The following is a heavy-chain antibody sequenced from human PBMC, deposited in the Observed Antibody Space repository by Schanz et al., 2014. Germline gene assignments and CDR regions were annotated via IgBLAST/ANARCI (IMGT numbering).Heavy chain of an antibody. CDR2: LSWNSGSK. J-gene: IGHJ6*01. CDR1: GFMFEDYA. D-gene: IGHD6-6*01. CDR3: AKHYPNAAQPYLECTGPGAFEDV. Sequence: SCVASGFMFEDYAMHWVRQSPGKGLEWVSGLSWNSGSKLYADSVKGRFTISRSNANNSLFLQINSLKAEATSFNYCAKHYPNAAQPYLECTGPGAFEDV. V-gene: IGHV3-9*01.